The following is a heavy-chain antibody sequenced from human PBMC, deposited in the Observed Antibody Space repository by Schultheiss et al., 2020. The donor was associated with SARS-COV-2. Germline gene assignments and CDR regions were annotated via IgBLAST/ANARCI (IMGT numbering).Heavy chain of an antibody. J-gene: IGHJ4*02. CDR3: ARHWTPVSYGFTPPDY. CDR2: IYPGDADA. CDR1: GYSFSTYW. Sequence: GESLKISCKSSGYSFSTYWIAWVRQMPGKGLEWMGIIYPGDADAIYGPSFEGQVTFSADTSISTVYLQWSSLKASDTAMYYCARHWTPVSYGFTPPDYWGQGTLVTVSS. D-gene: IGHD5-18*01. V-gene: IGHV5-51*01.